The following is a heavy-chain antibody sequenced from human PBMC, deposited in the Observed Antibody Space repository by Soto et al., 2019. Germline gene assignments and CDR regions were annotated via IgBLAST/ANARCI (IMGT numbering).Heavy chain of an antibody. Sequence: PSETLSLTCAVYGGSFSGYYWTWIRQPPGTGLEWIGEINHSGSTNYNPNLKSRVTKSEDTSKNQFSLKLTYMTAADTAVYYCARDKITGLFDYWGQGTLVTVS. J-gene: IGHJ4*02. D-gene: IGHD2-8*02. CDR3: ARDKITGLFDY. V-gene: IGHV4-34*01. CDR1: GGSFSGYY. CDR2: INHSGST.